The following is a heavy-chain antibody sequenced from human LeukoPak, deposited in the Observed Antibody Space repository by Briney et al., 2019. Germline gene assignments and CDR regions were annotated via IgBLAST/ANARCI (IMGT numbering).Heavy chain of an antibody. J-gene: IGHJ4*02. CDR1: GYTFTNYG. V-gene: IGHV1-46*01. Sequence: GASVTVSCKASGYTFTNYGIPWVRQAPGQGLAWMGIINPSGGSTSYAQKFQGRVTMTRDTSTSTVYMELSGLRSEDTAVYYCARGYSPRWSSGYSGNFDYWGQGTLVTVSS. CDR2: INPSGGST. CDR3: ARGYSPRWSSGYSGNFDY. D-gene: IGHD3-22*01.